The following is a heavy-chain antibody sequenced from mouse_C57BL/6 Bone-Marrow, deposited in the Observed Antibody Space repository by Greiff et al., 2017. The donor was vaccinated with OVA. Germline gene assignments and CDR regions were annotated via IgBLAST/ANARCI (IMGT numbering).Heavy chain of an antibody. D-gene: IGHD2-2*01. Sequence: QVQLQQSGAELAKPGASVKLSCKASGYTFTSYWTHWVKQRPGQGLEWIGYINPSSGYTKYNQKFKDKATLTADKSSSTAYMQLSSLTYEDSAVYYCARRLWLRRDPFYWYFEVWGTGTTVTVSS. CDR3: ARRLWLRRDPFYWYFEV. J-gene: IGHJ1*03. CDR2: INPSSGYT. V-gene: IGHV1-7*01. CDR1: GYTFTSYW.